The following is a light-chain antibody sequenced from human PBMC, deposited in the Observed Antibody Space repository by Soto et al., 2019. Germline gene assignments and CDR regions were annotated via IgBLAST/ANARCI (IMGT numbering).Light chain of an antibody. CDR1: QSLVHSDGNTY. CDR3: MQTTQFPTWT. Sequence: DIVMTQTPLSSPVTLGQPASISCRSSQSLVHSDGNTYLNWLQQRPGQPPRLLIYKISNRLSGVPDRFSGSGAGTEFTLKISRVEAEGVGVYYCMQTTQFPTWTFGQGTKVEIK. J-gene: IGKJ1*01. V-gene: IGKV2-24*01. CDR2: KIS.